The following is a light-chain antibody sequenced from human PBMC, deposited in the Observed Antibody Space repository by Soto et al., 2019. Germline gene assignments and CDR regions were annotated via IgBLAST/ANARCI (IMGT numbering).Light chain of an antibody. Sequence: EIVLTQSPGTLSLTPGERATLSCRASQSVSSTRLAWYQQKPGQAPRLLIYGASTRAAGIADRFSGSGSGTDFTLIISRLEPEDFAVYFCQQHGDSINFGQGTRLEIK. V-gene: IGKV3-20*01. J-gene: IGKJ5*01. CDR1: QSVSSTR. CDR2: GAS. CDR3: QQHGDSIN.